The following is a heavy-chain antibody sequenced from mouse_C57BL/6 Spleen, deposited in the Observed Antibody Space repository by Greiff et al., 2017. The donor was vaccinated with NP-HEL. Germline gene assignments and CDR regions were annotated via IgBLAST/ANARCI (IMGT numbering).Heavy chain of an antibody. CDR1: GYTFTSYT. D-gene: IGHD1-1*01. J-gene: IGHJ1*03. CDR3: ASVNGSGPGYFDV. Sequence: VQLQQSGAELVRPGASVKMSCKASGYTFTSYTMHWVKQRPGRGLEWIGYINPSSGYTKYNQKFKDKATLTVDKSSSTAYMQLSSLTSEDSAVDYYASVNGSGPGYFDVWGTGTTVTVSS. V-gene: IGHV1-4*01. CDR2: INPSSGYT.